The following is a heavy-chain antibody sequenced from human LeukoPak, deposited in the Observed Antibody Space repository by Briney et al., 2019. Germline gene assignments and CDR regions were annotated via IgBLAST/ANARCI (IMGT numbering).Heavy chain of an antibody. D-gene: IGHD2-15*01. J-gene: IGHJ4*02. CDR3: ARVASGSNGSWRPSDY. CDR1: EDNTCKYY. V-gene: IGHV1-2*02. Sequence: SLNLSSSASEDNTCKYYIHRVLQPPIPALERIKCHNPNTGGTKYALKFQARVTVTSDTSINTAYMELSSLRSDETAVFYCARVASGSNGSWRPSDYWGQGTLVTVSS. CDR2: HNPNTGGT.